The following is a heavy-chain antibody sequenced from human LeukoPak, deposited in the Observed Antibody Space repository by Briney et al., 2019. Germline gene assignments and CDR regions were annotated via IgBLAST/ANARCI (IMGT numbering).Heavy chain of an antibody. Sequence: GGSLRLSCAASGFSFSSYEMNWVRQAPGKGLEWVSYISSSGSAIYYADSVKGRFTISRDNAKKPLYLQMNSLRAEDTAVYYCARVGSYEDYWGQGTLVTVSS. D-gene: IGHD3-16*01. CDR2: ISSSGSAI. CDR3: ARVGSYEDY. J-gene: IGHJ4*02. CDR1: GFSFSSYE. V-gene: IGHV3-48*03.